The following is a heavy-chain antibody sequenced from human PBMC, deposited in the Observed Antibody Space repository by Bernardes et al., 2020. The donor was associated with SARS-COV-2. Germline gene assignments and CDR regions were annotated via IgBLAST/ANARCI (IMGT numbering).Heavy chain of an antibody. D-gene: IGHD3-22*01. Sequence: GRSLRLSCAASGFTFSNYGIHWVRQAPGEGLEWVAVMWNDGSNKYYADSVKGRFTISRDNSKNTLYLQMNSLRPEDTALYYCARQTWPGVVITSTFDIWGQGTMVTVSS. CDR2: MWNDGSNK. J-gene: IGHJ3*02. CDR1: GFTFSNYG. V-gene: IGHV3-33*01. CDR3: ARQTWPGVVITSTFDI.